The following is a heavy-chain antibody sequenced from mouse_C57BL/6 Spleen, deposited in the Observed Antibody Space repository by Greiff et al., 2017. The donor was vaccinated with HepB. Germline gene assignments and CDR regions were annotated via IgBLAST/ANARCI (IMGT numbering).Heavy chain of an antibody. D-gene: IGHD1-1*01. V-gene: IGHV10-3*01. CDR2: IRSKSRNYAT. CDR3: VRDRGGSSLDY. Sequence: VKVVDSGGGLVQPKGSLKLSCAASGFTFNTYAMHWVRQAPGKGLVWVARIRSKSRNYATYYADSVKDRFTISRDDSQSMLYLQMNNLKTEDTAMYYCVRDRGGSSLDYWGQGTTLTVSS. J-gene: IGHJ2*01. CDR1: GFTFNTYA.